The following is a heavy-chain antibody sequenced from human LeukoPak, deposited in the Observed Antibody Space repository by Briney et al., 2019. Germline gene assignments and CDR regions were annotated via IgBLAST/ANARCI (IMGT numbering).Heavy chain of an antibody. V-gene: IGHV4-59*08. CDR1: GGSFSGYY. CDR3: ARYLARHFDY. CDR2: IYYSGST. J-gene: IGHJ4*02. Sequence: SETLSLTCAVYGGSFSGYYWSWIRQPPGKGLEWIGYIYYSGSTNYNPSLKSRVSISVDTSKNQFSLKLSSVTAADTAVYYCARYLARHFDYWGQGTLVTVSS. D-gene: IGHD2/OR15-2a*01.